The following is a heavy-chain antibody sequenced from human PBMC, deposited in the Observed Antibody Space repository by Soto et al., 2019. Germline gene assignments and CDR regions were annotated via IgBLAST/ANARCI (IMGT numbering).Heavy chain of an antibody. V-gene: IGHV4-31*03. Sequence: SETLSLTCTVSGGSISSGGYYWSWIRQHPGKGLEWIGYIYYSGSTYYNPSLKSRVTISVDTSKNQFSLKLSSVTAADTAVYYCARGLGQAARRHNWFDPWGQGTLVTVSS. CDR2: IYYSGST. D-gene: IGHD6-6*01. J-gene: IGHJ5*02. CDR1: GGSISSGGYY. CDR3: ARGLGQAARRHNWFDP.